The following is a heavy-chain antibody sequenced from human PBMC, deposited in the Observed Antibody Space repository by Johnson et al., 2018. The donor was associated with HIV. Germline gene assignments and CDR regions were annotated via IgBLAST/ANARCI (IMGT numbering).Heavy chain of an antibody. V-gene: IGHV3-30*04. J-gene: IGHJ3*02. CDR3: VRDQGSGWPTNAFDI. Sequence: QVQLVESGGGVMQPGKSLRLSCEASGFTFRSYAMHWVRQAPGKGLEWVAVIPYDGRNKYDTDSVKGRFIISRDNSKNMTNLQMNGLSDEDTADYYCVRDQGSGWPTNAFDIWGRGTRVTVSS. CDR2: IPYDGRNK. CDR1: GFTFRSYA. D-gene: IGHD6-19*01.